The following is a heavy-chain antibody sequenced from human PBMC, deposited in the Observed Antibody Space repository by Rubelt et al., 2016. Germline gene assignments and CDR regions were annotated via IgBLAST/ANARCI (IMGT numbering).Heavy chain of an antibody. V-gene: IGHV3-30*04. CDR1: GFTFSSYA. CDR3: ARGGDNWNFFGYFDY. D-gene: IGHD1-7*01. CDR2: ISYDGSNK. Sequence: VQLVESGGGVVQPGGSLRLSCAASGFTFSSYAMHWVRQAPGKGLEWVAVISYDGSNKYYADSVKGIFTISRDKSKNTLYLQMNSLRAEDTAVYYCARGGDNWNFFGYFDYWGQGTLVTVSS. J-gene: IGHJ4*02.